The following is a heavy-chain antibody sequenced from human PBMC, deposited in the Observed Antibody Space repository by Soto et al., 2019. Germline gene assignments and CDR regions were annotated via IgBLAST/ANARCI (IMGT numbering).Heavy chain of an antibody. CDR2: IGIGSSTK. CDR1: GFTFSIYG. V-gene: IGHV3-48*01. Sequence: GGSLRLSCAVSGFTFSIYGMNWVRQAPGKGLEWVSYIGIGSSTKYYADSVKGRFTISRDNAKKSLYLQMNSLRAEDTAVYYCARDQLYYNDISGRPLNAFDVWGQGTMVTVSS. D-gene: IGHD3-22*01. CDR3: ARDQLYYNDISGRPLNAFDV. J-gene: IGHJ3*01.